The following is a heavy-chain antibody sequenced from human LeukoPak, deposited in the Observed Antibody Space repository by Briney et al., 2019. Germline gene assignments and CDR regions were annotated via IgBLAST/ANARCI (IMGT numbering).Heavy chain of an antibody. Sequence: GASVKVSCKASGYTFTGYYMHWVRQAPGQGLEWMGWINPNSGGTNYAQKFQGRVTMTRDTSISTAYMELSRLRSDDTAVYYCATTSSGYYYEVDYWGQGTLVTVSS. D-gene: IGHD3-22*01. J-gene: IGHJ4*02. CDR2: INPNSGGT. V-gene: IGHV1-2*02. CDR3: ATTSSGYYYEVDY. CDR1: GYTFTGYY.